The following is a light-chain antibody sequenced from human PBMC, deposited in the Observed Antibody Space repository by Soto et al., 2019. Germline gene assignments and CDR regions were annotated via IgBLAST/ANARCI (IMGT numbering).Light chain of an antibody. V-gene: IGKV3-15*01. CDR3: QQYNDWPTLT. Sequence: EVLMTQSPATLSVSPGEGVSLSCRASQSVASEVARYQQRPGQAPRLLIYGASTRATGIPARFSGSGSGTEFTLTITSLQSEDFADYYCQQYNDWPTLTFGGGTKVDIK. CDR2: GAS. CDR1: QSVASE. J-gene: IGKJ4*01.